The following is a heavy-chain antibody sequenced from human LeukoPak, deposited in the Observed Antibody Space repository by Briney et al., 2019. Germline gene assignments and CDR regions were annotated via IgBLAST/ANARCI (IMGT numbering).Heavy chain of an antibody. D-gene: IGHD4-17*01. V-gene: IGHV1-8*03. J-gene: IGHJ6*03. CDR1: GYTFTSYD. CDR2: MNPNSGNT. CDR3: ARRIYGDYYYYYMDV. Sequence: ASVKVSCKASGYTFTSYDINWVRQATGQGLEWMGWMNPNSGNTGYAQKFQSRVTITRNTSISTAYMELSSLRSEDTAVYYCARRIYGDYYYYYMDVWGKGTTVTVSS.